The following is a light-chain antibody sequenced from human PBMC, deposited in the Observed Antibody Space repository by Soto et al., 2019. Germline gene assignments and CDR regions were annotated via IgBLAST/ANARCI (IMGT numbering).Light chain of an antibody. J-gene: IGLJ1*01. V-gene: IGLV2-14*01. Sequence: QSALTQPASVSGSPGQSITISCTGTSSDVGVYNYVSWYQQHPGKAPKVLIYEVTHRPSGVSNRFSGSKSGNTASLTISGLQAEDEADYYCSSYTSSRTVYVFGTGTKVTVL. CDR2: EVT. CDR3: SSYTSSRTVYV. CDR1: SSDVGVYNY.